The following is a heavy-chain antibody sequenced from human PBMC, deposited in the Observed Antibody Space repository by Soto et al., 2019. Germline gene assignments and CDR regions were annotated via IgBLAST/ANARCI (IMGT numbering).Heavy chain of an antibody. V-gene: IGHV3-48*02. Sequence: PGGSLRLSCAASGFTFSSYSMNWVRQAPGKGLEWVSYISSSSSTIYYADSVKGRFTISRDNAKNSLYLQMNSLRDEDTAVYYCASEYDYGDLNYYYGMDVWGQGTTVTVSS. CDR1: GFTFSSYS. CDR2: ISSSSSTI. CDR3: ASEYDYGDLNYYYGMDV. J-gene: IGHJ6*02. D-gene: IGHD4-17*01.